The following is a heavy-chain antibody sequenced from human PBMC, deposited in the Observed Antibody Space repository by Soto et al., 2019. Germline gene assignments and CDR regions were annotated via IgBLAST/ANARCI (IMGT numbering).Heavy chain of an antibody. D-gene: IGHD4-17*01. V-gene: IGHV3-33*01. CDR1: GFTFNTLA. J-gene: IGHJ1*01. CDR3: AREVDYGDYPWGMDS. Sequence: QVQLVESGGGVVQPGRSLRLSCAASGFTFNTLAMHWVRQAPGKGLEWVALIWYDGSNKYYADSVKGRFTISRDNSQNTVYMQMDRLGADDTAIYYCAREVDYGDYPWGMDSWGQGTLVTVSS. CDR2: IWYDGSNK.